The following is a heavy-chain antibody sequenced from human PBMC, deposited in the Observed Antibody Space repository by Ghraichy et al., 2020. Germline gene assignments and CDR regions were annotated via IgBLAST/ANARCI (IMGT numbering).Heavy chain of an antibody. CDR3: ARVGYNFGKRTLYFDY. J-gene: IGHJ4*02. CDR2: FYSGGSR. CDR1: GFTVTTND. Sequence: GGSLRLSCAASGFTVTTNDMSWVRQAPGKGLEWVSVFYSGGSRYYSDSVKGRFILSRDSSKNTLYLQMNSLRAEDTAVYYCARVGYNFGKRTLYFDYWGQGTLVTVSS. D-gene: IGHD5-18*01. V-gene: IGHV3-53*01.